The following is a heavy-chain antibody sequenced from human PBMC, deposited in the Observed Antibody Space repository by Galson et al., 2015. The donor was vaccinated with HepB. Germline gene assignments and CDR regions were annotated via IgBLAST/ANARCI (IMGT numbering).Heavy chain of an antibody. J-gene: IGHJ4*02. CDR3: ASEESSGSYYPHFDH. CDR1: GYTFSHYY. Sequence: SGYTFSHYYLHWVRQAPGQGLEWMGIINPSGGSTSYAQKFQGRVTMTRDTSTSTVYVELSSLRSEDTAVYYCASEESSGSYYPHFDHWGQGTQVTVSS. V-gene: IGHV1-46*03. D-gene: IGHD3-10*01. CDR2: INPSGGST.